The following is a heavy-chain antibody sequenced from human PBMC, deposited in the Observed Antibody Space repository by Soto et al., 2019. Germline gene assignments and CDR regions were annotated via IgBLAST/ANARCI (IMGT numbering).Heavy chain of an antibody. V-gene: IGHV3-49*04. Sequence: GGSLRLSCTGSGFTFGDYGMSWVRQAPGKGLEWVGIVRSKTYSGTTDYAASVKGRFTISRDDSKSIAYLQMNSLKTEDTAVYYCSRGSLAAAGIIDYWGQGTLVTVSS. J-gene: IGHJ4*02. CDR1: GFTFGDYG. D-gene: IGHD6-13*01. CDR3: SRGSLAAAGIIDY. CDR2: VRSKTYSGTT.